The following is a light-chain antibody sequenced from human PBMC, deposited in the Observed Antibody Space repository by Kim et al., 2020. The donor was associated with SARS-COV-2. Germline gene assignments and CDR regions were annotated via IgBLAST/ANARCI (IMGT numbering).Light chain of an antibody. Sequence: SPGETATLSCTASQSVTSNYLAWYQQKAGQAPSLLIYGASNRATGTPDRFSGSGSGTDFTLTISRLEPEDFAVYYCQQYGASPALTFGGGTKLEIK. CDR2: GAS. CDR3: QQYGASPALT. J-gene: IGKJ4*01. V-gene: IGKV3-20*01. CDR1: QSVTSNY.